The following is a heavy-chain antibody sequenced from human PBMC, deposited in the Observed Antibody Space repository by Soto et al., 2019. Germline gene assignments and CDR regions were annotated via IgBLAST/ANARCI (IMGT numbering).Heavy chain of an antibody. CDR3: ASVTFGGIVLAH. Sequence: PSETLSLTCTVSAASFSKYYWTWIRQSPGKGLEWIGYIYFNGNTNYNPSLKRRVTMSIDTSKKQFSLNLSSVTAAGTAVYYCASVTFGGIVLAHWGQGALVTVSS. D-gene: IGHD3-16*01. CDR2: IYFNGNT. J-gene: IGHJ4*01. V-gene: IGHV4-59*01. CDR1: AASFSKYY.